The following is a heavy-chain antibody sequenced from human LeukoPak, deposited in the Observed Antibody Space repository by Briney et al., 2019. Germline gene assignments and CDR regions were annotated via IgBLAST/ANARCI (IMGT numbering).Heavy chain of an antibody. CDR3: ARDHRYAFDN. V-gene: IGHV3-48*04. CDR2: VEIDSGNT. D-gene: IGHD5-12*01. Sequence: GGSLRLSCSASGFTFNDYSMKWVRQAPGKGLEWISYVEIDSGNTKYADSVKGRFTISGDSAKNSVFLQMNNLRVEDTAVYYCARDHRYAFDNWGQGTLVTVSS. CDR1: GFTFNDYS. J-gene: IGHJ4*02.